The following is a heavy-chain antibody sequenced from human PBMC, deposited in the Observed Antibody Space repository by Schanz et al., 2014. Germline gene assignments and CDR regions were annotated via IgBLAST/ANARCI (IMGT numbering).Heavy chain of an antibody. CDR3: ARLWACTTSCLFDW. D-gene: IGHD2-2*01. Sequence: QLQLQESGPGLVRPSETLALTCTVSGGSISSNSYYWAWVRQPPGKGLEWIGSVYYNGATYYNPSLMSRVTISVDTSKNQFSLKMSSVIAADTAVFFCARLWACTTSCLFDWWGQGKMVTVSS. CDR2: VYYNGAT. V-gene: IGHV4-39*01. J-gene: IGHJ4*02. CDR1: GGSISSNSYY.